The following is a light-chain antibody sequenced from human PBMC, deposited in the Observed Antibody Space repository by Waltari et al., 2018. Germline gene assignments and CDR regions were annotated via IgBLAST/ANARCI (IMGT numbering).Light chain of an antibody. Sequence: EIVLTQSPGTLSLSPGERATLSCRASENISRFLAWYQQRPGQAPRLLIYATSSRATGSPDRFSGSGSGTDFSLTISRLEPEDFAVYYCQHHVRLPATFGQGTKVEIK. CDR3: QHHVRLPAT. V-gene: IGKV3-20*01. J-gene: IGKJ1*01. CDR2: ATS. CDR1: ENISRF.